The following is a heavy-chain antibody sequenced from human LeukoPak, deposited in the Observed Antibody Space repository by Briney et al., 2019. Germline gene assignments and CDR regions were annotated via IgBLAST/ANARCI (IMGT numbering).Heavy chain of an antibody. CDR3: ARHSWQWQVDY. D-gene: IGHD6-19*01. Sequence: PSETLSLTCTVSGGSISSYYWSWIRQPPGKGLEWIGFIYTSGSTNYNPSLKSRVTISVDTSKNQFSLKLSSVTAAGTAVYYCARHSWQWQVDYWGQGTLVTVSS. J-gene: IGHJ4*02. V-gene: IGHV4-4*09. CDR2: IYTSGST. CDR1: GGSISSYY.